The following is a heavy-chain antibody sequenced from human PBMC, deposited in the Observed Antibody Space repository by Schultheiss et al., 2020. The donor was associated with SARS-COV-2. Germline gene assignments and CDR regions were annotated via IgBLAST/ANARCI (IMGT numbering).Heavy chain of an antibody. CDR2: IYYSGST. CDR3: ARRVVVAATSFFPRSYGMDV. J-gene: IGHJ6*02. CDR1: GGSISSYY. V-gene: IGHV4-59*01. Sequence: GSLRLSCTVSGGSISSYYWSWIRQPPGKGLEWIGYIYYSGSTYYNPSLKSRVTISVDTSKNQFSLKLSSVTAADTAVYYCARRVVVAATSFFPRSYGMDVWGQGTTVTVSS. D-gene: IGHD2-15*01.